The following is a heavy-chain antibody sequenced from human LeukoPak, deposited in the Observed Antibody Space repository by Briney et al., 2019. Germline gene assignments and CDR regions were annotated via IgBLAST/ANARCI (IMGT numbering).Heavy chain of an antibody. J-gene: IGHJ4*02. D-gene: IGHD1-26*01. CDR2: IYYSGST. V-gene: IGHV4-39*07. Sequence: PSETLSLTCTVSGGSISSSSYYWGWIRQPPGKGLEWIGSIYYSGSTYYNPSLKSRVTISVDTSKNQFSLKLSSVTAADTAVYYCARVPLWELSYRYYFDYWGQGTLVTVSS. CDR3: ARVPLWELSYRYYFDY. CDR1: GGSISSSSYY.